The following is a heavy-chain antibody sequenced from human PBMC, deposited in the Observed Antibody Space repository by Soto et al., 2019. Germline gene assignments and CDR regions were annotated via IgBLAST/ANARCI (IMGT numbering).Heavy chain of an antibody. J-gene: IGHJ6*02. V-gene: IGHV4-39*01. Sequence: SQTLSLTSTVSGGSVRSSSYYGGLIRQPPGKGLEWIGSIYYSGSTYYNPSLKSRVTISVDTSKNQFSLKLSSVTAADTAVYYCARQGVGGATDYYYYGMDVWGQGTTVTVSS. CDR1: GGSVRSSSYY. CDR3: ARQGVGGATDYYYYGMDV. D-gene: IGHD1-26*01. CDR2: IYYSGST.